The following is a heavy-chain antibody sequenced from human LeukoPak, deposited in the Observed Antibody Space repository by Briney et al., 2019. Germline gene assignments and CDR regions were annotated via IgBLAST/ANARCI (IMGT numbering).Heavy chain of an antibody. CDR1: GGSISSGDYY. J-gene: IGHJ4*02. D-gene: IGHD3-3*01. Sequence: SETLSLTCTVSGGSISSGDYYWSWIRQPPGKGLEWIGYIYYSGSTYYNPSLKSRVTISVDTSKNQFSLKLSSVTAADTAVYYCARSSTIFGVVNDYWGQGTLDTVSS. V-gene: IGHV4-30-4*08. CDR3: ARSSTIFGVVNDY. CDR2: IYYSGST.